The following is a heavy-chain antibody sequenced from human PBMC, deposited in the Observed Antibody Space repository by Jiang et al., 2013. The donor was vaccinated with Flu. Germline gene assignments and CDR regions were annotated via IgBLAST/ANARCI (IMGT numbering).Heavy chain of an antibody. D-gene: IGHD6-6*01. J-gene: IGHJ6*02. CDR1: GGSISNYY. V-gene: IGHV4-4*07. Sequence: GPGLVKPSETLSLTCTVSGGSISNYYWSWIRQPAGKGLEWIGRIYTSGSTNYNPSLKSRLTMSVDTSKNQFSLKLSSVTAADTAVYYCARDLRIAVRGNYYHYYGMDVWGQGTTVTVSS. CDR3: ARDLRIAVRGNYYHYYGMDV. CDR2: IYTSGST.